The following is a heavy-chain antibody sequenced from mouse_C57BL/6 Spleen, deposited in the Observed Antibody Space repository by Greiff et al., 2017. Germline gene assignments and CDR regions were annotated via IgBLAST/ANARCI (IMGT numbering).Heavy chain of an antibody. Sequence: QLQLKQSGAELVRPGASVTLSCKASGYTFTDYEMHWLKQSPVHGLEWIGAIAPETGGTAYNQKFKGKAILTADKSSSTAYMELRSLTSEDSAVYYCTREELGRRYFDVWGTGTTVTVSS. V-gene: IGHV1-15*01. CDR2: IAPETGGT. D-gene: IGHD4-1*01. J-gene: IGHJ1*03. CDR1: GYTFTDYE. CDR3: TREELGRRYFDV.